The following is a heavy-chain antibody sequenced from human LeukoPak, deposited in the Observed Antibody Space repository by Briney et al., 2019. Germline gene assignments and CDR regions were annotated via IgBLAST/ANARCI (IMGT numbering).Heavy chain of an antibody. CDR3: ARDTAGYSNYGDAFDI. J-gene: IGHJ3*02. CDR1: GFTFSSYS. CDR2: ISSSSSYI. V-gene: IGHV3-21*01. D-gene: IGHD4-11*01. Sequence: GGSLRLSCAASGFTFSSYSMNWVRQAPGKGLEWVSSISSSSSYIYYADSVKGRFTISRDNAKNSLYLQMNSLRAEDTAVYYCARDTAGYSNYGDAFDIWGQGTMVTVSS.